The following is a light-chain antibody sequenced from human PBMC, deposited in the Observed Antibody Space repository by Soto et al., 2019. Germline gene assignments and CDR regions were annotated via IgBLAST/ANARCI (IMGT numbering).Light chain of an antibody. V-gene: IGKV4-1*01. Sequence: DIVMTQSPDSLAVSLGARATINCKSSQSVLYSSNNKNYLAWYQQKPGQPPKLLIYWASTRESGVPDRFSGSGSGTDFTLTISSLQAEDVAVYYCQQYYSTSLFTFGPGTKVDIK. CDR3: QQYYSTSLFT. J-gene: IGKJ3*01. CDR2: WAS. CDR1: QSVLYSSNNKNY.